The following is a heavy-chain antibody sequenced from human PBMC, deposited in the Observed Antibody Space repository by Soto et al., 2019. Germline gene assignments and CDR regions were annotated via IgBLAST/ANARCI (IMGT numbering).Heavy chain of an antibody. J-gene: IGHJ4*02. CDR2: INAGNGNT. CDR3: ATPVVAFY. CDR1: GYTFTSYA. V-gene: IGHV1-3*01. D-gene: IGHD2-15*01. Sequence: ASVKVSCKASGYTFTSYAIHWVRQAPGQRLEWMGWINAGNGNTKYSQKFQGRVIITRDTSAGTAYMELRSLRSEDTAVYYCATPVVAFYWGQGTLVTVSS.